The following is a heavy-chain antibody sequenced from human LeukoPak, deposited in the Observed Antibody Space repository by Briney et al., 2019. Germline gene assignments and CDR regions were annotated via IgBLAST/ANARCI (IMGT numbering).Heavy chain of an antibody. J-gene: IGHJ3*02. CDR2: ISSSSSYI. CDR3: ARDCAPEAFDI. V-gene: IGHV3-21*01. D-gene: IGHD1-14*01. Sequence: GGSLRLSCAASGFTFSNYNMNWVRQAPGKGLEWVSSISSSSSYIYYADSVKGRFTISRGNAKNSLYLQMNGLRAEDTAVYYCARDCAPEAFDIWGQGAMVTVAS. CDR1: GFTFSNYN.